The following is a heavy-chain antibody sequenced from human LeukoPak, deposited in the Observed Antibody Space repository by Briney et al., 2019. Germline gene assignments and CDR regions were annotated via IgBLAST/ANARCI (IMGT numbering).Heavy chain of an antibody. CDR2: ISAYNGNT. J-gene: IGHJ4*02. CDR3: TRDLGLDTSMIFFDF. CDR1: GYRFSDFG. Sequence: ASVKASCKASGYRFSDFGVSWVRQAPGQGLEWMGWISAYNGNTNLAQKFQGRVSMTADTSTSTAYMELRSLRSDDTAVFYCTRDLGLDTSMIFFDFWGQGTLVTVSS. V-gene: IGHV1-18*01. D-gene: IGHD5-18*01.